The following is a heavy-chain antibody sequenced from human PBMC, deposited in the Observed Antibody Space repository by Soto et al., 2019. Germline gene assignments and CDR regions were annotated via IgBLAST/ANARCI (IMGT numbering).Heavy chain of an antibody. D-gene: IGHD3-22*01. CDR2: ISGSGGST. CDR3: AKDPDDGSSGYYSDY. J-gene: IGHJ4*02. V-gene: IGHV3-23*01. CDR1: GFTFSSYA. Sequence: EVQLLESGGGLVQPGGSLRLSCAASGFTFSSYAMSWVRQAPGKGLEWVSAISGSGGSTYYADSVKGRFTISRDNSKNTLCLQMNRLRAEDTAVYYCAKDPDDGSSGYYSDYWGQGTLVTVSS.